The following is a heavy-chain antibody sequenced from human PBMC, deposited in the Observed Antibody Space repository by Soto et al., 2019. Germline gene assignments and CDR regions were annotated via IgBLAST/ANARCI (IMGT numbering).Heavy chain of an antibody. J-gene: IGHJ5*02. D-gene: IGHD2-2*01. V-gene: IGHV4-34*01. CDR1: GGSFSGYY. CDR2: INHSGST. Sequence: SQTLSLTCAVYGGSFSGYYWSWIRQPPGKGLEWIGEINHSGSTNYNPSLKSRVTISVDTSKNQFSLKLSSVTAADTAVYYCARGRSRYFSSTSCFGTWFYSRAQG. CDR3: ARGRSRYFSSTSCFGTWFYS.